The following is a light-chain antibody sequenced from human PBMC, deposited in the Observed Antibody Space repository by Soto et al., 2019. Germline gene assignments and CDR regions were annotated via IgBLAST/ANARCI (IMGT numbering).Light chain of an antibody. CDR1: QSVRST. V-gene: IGKV3-15*01. J-gene: IGKJ4*01. CDR3: QQFSSYPLT. Sequence: EKVMTQSPATLSVSPGERATLSCRASQSVRSTLACYQQKPGQVPRLLIYGASTRATGIPDRFSGGGSGTDFTLTISRLEPEDFAVYYCQQFSSYPLTVGGGTKVDIK. CDR2: GAS.